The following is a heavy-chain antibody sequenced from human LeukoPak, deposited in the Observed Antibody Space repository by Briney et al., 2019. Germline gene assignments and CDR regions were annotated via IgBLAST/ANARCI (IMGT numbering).Heavy chain of an antibody. D-gene: IGHD3-9*01. J-gene: IGHJ5*02. CDR1: GYSFTNFG. V-gene: IGHV1-18*01. Sequence: ASVKVSCKASGYSFTNFGFTWVRQAPGQGLEWMGWISAYNDNTNYAQKFKGRVTMSTDTSTSTAYMELRSLRFDDTAIYYCAKDWHILTGRNCFDPWGQGTLVTVSS. CDR3: AKDWHILTGRNCFDP. CDR2: ISAYNDNT.